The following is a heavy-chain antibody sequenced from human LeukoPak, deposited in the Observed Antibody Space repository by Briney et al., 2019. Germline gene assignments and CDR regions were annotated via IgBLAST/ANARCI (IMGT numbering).Heavy chain of an antibody. D-gene: IGHD6-13*01. J-gene: IGHJ4*02. Sequence: SETLSLTCAVYGGSFSGYYWSWIRQPPGKGLEWIGEINHSGSTNYNPSLKSRVTISVDTSKNQFSLKLSSVTAADTAVYYCARVGVGSWYFGSMIYYFDYWGQGTLVTVSS. CDR1: GGSFSGYY. CDR3: ARVGVGSWYFGSMIYYFDY. CDR2: INHSGST. V-gene: IGHV4-34*01.